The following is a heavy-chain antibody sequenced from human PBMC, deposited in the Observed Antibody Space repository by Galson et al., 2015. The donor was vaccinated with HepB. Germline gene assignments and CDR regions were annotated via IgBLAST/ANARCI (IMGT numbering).Heavy chain of an antibody. Sequence: SLRLSCAASGFTFSSYSMNWVRQAPGKGLEWVPYISSSSSTIYYADSVKGRFTISRDNAKNSLYLQMNSLRAEDTAVYYCARDNGYDPPTRVWYFDLWGRGTLVTVSS. D-gene: IGHD5-12*01. V-gene: IGHV3-48*04. CDR2: ISSSSSTI. CDR3: ARDNGYDPPTRVWYFDL. CDR1: GFTFSSYS. J-gene: IGHJ2*01.